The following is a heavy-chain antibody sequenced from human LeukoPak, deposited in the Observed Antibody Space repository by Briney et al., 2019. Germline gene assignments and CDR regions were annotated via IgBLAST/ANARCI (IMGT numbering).Heavy chain of an antibody. D-gene: IGHD6-13*01. CDR3: AREGAAGTFRYYYMDV. CDR1: GYTLTELS. V-gene: IGHV1-24*01. J-gene: IGHJ6*03. Sequence: ASVKVSCKVSGYTLTELSMHWVRQAPGKGLEWMGGFDPEDGETIYAQKFQGRVTMTEDTSTDTAYMELSSLRSEDTAVYYCAREGAAGTFRYYYMDVWGKGTTVTVSS. CDR2: FDPEDGET.